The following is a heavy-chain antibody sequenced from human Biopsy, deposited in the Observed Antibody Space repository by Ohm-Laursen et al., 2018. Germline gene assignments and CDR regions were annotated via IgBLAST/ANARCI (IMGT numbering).Heavy chain of an antibody. V-gene: IGHV4-59*02. J-gene: IGHJ6*02. CDR2: IYYSVMT. Sequence: TLFLTCIVSGDSVTKYYRSWIRQPPGKGLEWIGHIYYSVMTNYNPSLQSRVSISVDTSRNQVSLTLSSVTAADTAVYYCARDSGILNYGNFKYYHYYGMDVWGQGTKVTVSS. CDR3: ARDSGILNYGNFKYYHYYGMDV. D-gene: IGHD4-11*01. CDR1: GDSVTKYY.